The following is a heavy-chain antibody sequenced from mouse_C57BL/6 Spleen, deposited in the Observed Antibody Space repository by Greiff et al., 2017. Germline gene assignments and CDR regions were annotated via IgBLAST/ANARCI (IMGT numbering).Heavy chain of an antibody. J-gene: IGHJ3*01. CDR2: IDPSDSYT. CDR3: ARSPSTPRFAY. Sequence: VQLQQSGAELVRPGTSVKLSCKASGYTFTSYWMHWVKQRPGQGLEWIGVIDPSDSYTNYNQKFKGKATLTVDTSSSTAYMQLSSLTSEDSAVYYCARSPSTPRFAYWGQGTLVTVSA. D-gene: IGHD1-1*01. V-gene: IGHV1-59*01. CDR1: GYTFTSYW.